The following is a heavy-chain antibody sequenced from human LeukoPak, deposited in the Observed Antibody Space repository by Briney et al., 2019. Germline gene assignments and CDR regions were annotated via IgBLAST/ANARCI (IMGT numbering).Heavy chain of an antibody. J-gene: IGHJ4*02. CDR1: GFTFTTNW. CDR2: ISSSGSTI. CDR3: ARDGGDYGSGSYYAY. V-gene: IGHV3-48*04. Sequence: GGSLRLSCAASGFTFTTNWMTWVRQAPGKGLECVSYISSSGSTIYYADSVKGRFTISRDNAKKSLYLQMDSLRAEDTAVYYCARDGGDYGSGSYYAYWGQGTLVTVSS. D-gene: IGHD3-10*01.